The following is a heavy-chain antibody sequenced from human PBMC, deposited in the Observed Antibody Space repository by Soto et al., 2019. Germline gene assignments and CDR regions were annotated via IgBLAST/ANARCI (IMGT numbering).Heavy chain of an antibody. CDR1: GFTFSNYY. J-gene: IGHJ5*02. V-gene: IGHV3-74*01. CDR2: IDFDGRST. Sequence: EVQLVESGGGLVQPGGSLRLSCAVSGFTFSNYYMQWVRQGPGKGLVYVARIDFDGRSTVHADSVKGRFTISRDNAKSTLYLQMNSLGADDTGVYYCARGGSTSWLRALDLWGQGTLVTVSS. D-gene: IGHD6-13*01. CDR3: ARGGSTSWLRALDL.